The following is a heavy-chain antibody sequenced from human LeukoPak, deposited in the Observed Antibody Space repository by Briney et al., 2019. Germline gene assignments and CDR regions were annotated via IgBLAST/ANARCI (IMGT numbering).Heavy chain of an antibody. Sequence: ALVKVSCKASGYTFTNYGVSWVRQAPGQGLEWMGWISAYNGYTNYAQKFQFRVTMTTDTSTSTAYMELRSLTSDDTAVYYCARDKAVTTELTQYFQHWGQGTLVTVSS. J-gene: IGHJ1*01. CDR3: ARDKAVTTELTQYFQH. D-gene: IGHD4-11*01. CDR2: ISAYNGYT. V-gene: IGHV1-18*01. CDR1: GYTFTNYG.